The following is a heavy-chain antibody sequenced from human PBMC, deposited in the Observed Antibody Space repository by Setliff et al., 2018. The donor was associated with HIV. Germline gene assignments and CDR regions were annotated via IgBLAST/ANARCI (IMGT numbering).Heavy chain of an antibody. CDR2: IYYSGST. CDR3: ARGSWGSWRFDY. V-gene: IGHV4-39*07. D-gene: IGHD6-13*01. Sequence: SETLSLTCTVSGGSISSSSYYWGWIRQPPGKGLEWIGSIYYSGSTYYNPSLKTRLTMSLDTSSNQFSLNLNSVTAADTAVYYCARGSWGSWRFDYWGQGTLVTVSS. CDR1: GGSISSSSYY. J-gene: IGHJ4*02.